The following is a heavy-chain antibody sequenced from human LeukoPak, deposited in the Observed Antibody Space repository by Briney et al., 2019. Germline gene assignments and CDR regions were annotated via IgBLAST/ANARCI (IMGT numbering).Heavy chain of an antibody. CDR1: GFTFSKHW. D-gene: IGHD1-1*01. J-gene: IGHJ3*02. CDR3: LRDNDKYSFDI. CDR2: IKYEGSYA. V-gene: IGHV3-74*01. Sequence: GSLRLSCAASGFTFSKHWMHWVRLGSRKGLVWVSRIKYEGSYANYADSVKGRFTISRDNAKNTLYLQMNSLRAEDTAVYFRLRDNDKYSFDIWGQETMVTVSS.